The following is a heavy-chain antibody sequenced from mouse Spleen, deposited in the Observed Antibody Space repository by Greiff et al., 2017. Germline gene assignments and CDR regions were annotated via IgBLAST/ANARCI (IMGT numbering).Heavy chain of an antibody. D-gene: IGHD1-1*01. CDR2: IWAGGST. V-gene: IGHV2-9*02. Sequence: QVQLQQSGPGLVAPSQSLSITCTVSGFSLTSYGVHWVRQPPGKGLEWLGVIWAGGSTNYNSALMSRLSISKDNSKSQVFLKMNSLQTDDTAMYYCARDWSLFITTVGGFAYWGQGTLVTVSA. J-gene: IGHJ3*01. CDR1: GFSLTSYG. CDR3: ARDWSLFITTVGGFAY.